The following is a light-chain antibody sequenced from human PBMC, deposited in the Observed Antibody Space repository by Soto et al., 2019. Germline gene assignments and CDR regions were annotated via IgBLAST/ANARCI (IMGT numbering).Light chain of an antibody. CDR3: RYHNNFCWT. J-gene: IGKJ1*01. Sequence: DIQLTQSPSTLSASVGDRVTITCRASQSISSWLAWYQQKPGKAPKFLIYKTSNLESGVPSRFSGSGSGTAFTFTLISPHPDDVPTYYRRYHNNFCWTFGQGTKVEIQ. V-gene: IGKV1-5*03. CDR2: KTS. CDR1: QSISSW.